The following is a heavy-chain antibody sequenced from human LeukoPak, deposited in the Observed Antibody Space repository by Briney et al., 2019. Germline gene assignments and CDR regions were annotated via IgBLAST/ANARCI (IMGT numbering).Heavy chain of an antibody. CDR1: GFTFSSYS. Sequence: PGGSLRLSCAASGFTFSSYSMNWVRQAPGKGLEWASSISSSSSYIYYADSVKGRFTISRDNAKNSLYLQMNSLRAEDTAVYYCARDKRFGDYGDYGGNYFDYWGQGTLVTVSS. CDR2: ISSSSSYI. J-gene: IGHJ4*02. V-gene: IGHV3-21*01. CDR3: ARDKRFGDYGDYGGNYFDY. D-gene: IGHD4-17*01.